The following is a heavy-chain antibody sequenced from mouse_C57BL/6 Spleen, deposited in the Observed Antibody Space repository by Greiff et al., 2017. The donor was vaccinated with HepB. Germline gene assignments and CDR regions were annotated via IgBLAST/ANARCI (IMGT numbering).Heavy chain of an antibody. D-gene: IGHD1-1*01. CDR1: GYTFTSYW. CDR2: IDPSYSYT. CDR3: ARSLDGSSYNWYFDV. V-gene: IGHV1-69*01. Sequence: QVQLQQPGAELVMPGASVKLSCKASGYTFTSYWMHWVKQRPGQGLEWIGEIDPSYSYTNYNQKFKGKSTLTVDKSSSTAYMQLSSLTSEDSAVYYCARSLDGSSYNWYFDVWGTGTTVTVSS. J-gene: IGHJ1*03.